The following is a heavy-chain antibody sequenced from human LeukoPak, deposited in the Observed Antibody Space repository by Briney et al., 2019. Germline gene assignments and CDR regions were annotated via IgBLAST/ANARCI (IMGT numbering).Heavy chain of an antibody. J-gene: IGHJ4*02. CDR1: GYTFTSYY. CDR3: AQARDEGDSSGWY. D-gene: IGHD6-19*01. Sequence: ASVKVSCKASGYTFTSYYMHWVRQATGQGLEWMGWINTNTGNPTYAQGFTGRFVFSLDTSVSTAYLQISSLKAEDTAVYYCAQARDEGDSSGWYWGQGTLVTVSS. V-gene: IGHV7-4-1*02. CDR2: INTNTGNP.